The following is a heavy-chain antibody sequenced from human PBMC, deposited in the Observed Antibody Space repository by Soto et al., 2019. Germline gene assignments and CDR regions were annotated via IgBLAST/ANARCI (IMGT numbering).Heavy chain of an antibody. CDR3: ARDRAPHKTYYDFWSGYQFDY. CDR1: GGTFSSYA. Sequence: SVKVSCKASGGTFSSYAISWVRQAPGQGLEWMGGIIPIFGTANYAQKFQGRVTITADESTSTAYMELSSLRSEDTAVYYCARDRAPHKTYYDFWSGYQFDYWGQGTLVTVSS. D-gene: IGHD3-3*01. J-gene: IGHJ4*02. V-gene: IGHV1-69*13. CDR2: IIPIFGTA.